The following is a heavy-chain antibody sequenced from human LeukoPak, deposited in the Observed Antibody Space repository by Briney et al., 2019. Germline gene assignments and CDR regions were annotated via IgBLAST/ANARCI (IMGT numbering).Heavy chain of an antibody. CDR1: GYNFTDYY. CDR3: ARDSYGGNWSLGY. CDR2: VNPNSGGT. Sequence: ASVKVSCKASGYNFTDYYIHWVRQAPGQGLEWMGWVNPNSGGTNYAQMFQGRVTMTRDTSINTAYMELSGLRSDDTAVYYCARDSYGGNWSLGYWGQGTLVTVSS. D-gene: IGHD4-23*01. J-gene: IGHJ4*02. V-gene: IGHV1-2*02.